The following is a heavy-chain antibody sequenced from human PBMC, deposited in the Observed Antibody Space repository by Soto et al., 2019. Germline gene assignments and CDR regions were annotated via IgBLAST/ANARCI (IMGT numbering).Heavy chain of an antibody. D-gene: IGHD2-2*01. CDR2: IYSGGST. Sequence: SEALSLTCTVSGGFVNSDTHSWSWIRQTPGKRLEWIGFIYSGGSTKNPSLRSRVTMSVDTSKNQFSLKLRSVIVADTAVYHCARFVRSCSATTCSTRADVWGQGITVTVSS. CDR1: GGFVNSDTHS. J-gene: IGHJ6*02. V-gene: IGHV4-61*01. CDR3: ARFVRSCSATTCSTRADV.